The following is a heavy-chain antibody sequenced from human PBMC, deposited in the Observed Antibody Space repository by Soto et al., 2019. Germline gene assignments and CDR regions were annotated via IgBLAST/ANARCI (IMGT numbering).Heavy chain of an antibody. Sequence: QVPLVESGGGVVQPGRSLRLSCAASGFTFSNYGMHWVRQAPDRGLEWVAAMWYDESRTFYAESVKGRFTISRDDSRKTLYLEMNTLRVDDTGVYYCVRDDSFRASSAPWGQGTLVTVSS. CDR1: GFTFSNYG. CDR3: VRDDSFRASSAP. V-gene: IGHV3-33*01. CDR2: MWYDESRT. J-gene: IGHJ5*02. D-gene: IGHD3-22*01.